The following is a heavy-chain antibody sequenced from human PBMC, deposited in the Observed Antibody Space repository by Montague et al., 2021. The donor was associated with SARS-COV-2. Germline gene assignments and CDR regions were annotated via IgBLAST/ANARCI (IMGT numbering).Heavy chain of an antibody. CDR1: GGYINENY. J-gene: IGHJ4*02. D-gene: IGHD3-10*01. CDR3: ARHRGFGDLWALDY. CDR2: VYFTGCT. Sequence: SETLSLTCSVSGGYINENYWSWIGQSPGKRLEWIGYVYFTGCTDYNPSLKSRVTISVDTSKNQSSLQLASVTAADTAVYYCARHRGFGDLWALDYWGQGTLVAVSS. V-gene: IGHV4-59*08.